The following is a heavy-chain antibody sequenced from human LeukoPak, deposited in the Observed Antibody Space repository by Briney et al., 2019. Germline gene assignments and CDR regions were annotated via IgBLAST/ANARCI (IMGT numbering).Heavy chain of an antibody. V-gene: IGHV3-33*01. J-gene: IGHJ4*02. CDR2: IWYDGSYK. CDR3: ARDPTAYYDSSGYYLNTIDY. D-gene: IGHD3-22*01. CDR1: GFTFSSYG. Sequence: PGRSLRLPCAASGFTFSSYGMHWVRQAPGKGLEWVAVIWYDGSYKYYADSVKGRFTISRDNSKNTLYLQMNSLRAEDTAVYYCARDPTAYYDSSGYYLNTIDYWGQGTLVTVSS.